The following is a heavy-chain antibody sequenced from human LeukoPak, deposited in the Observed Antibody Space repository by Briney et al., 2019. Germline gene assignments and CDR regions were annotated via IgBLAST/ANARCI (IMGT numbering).Heavy chain of an antibody. Sequence: GGSLRLSCAASGFTFSSYSMNWVRQAPGKGLEWVSSISSSSSYIYYADSVKGRFTISRDNAKNSLYLQMNSLRAEDTAVYYCARDGARDYGDYVEDYWGQGTLVTVSS. J-gene: IGHJ4*02. V-gene: IGHV3-21*01. D-gene: IGHD4-17*01. CDR2: ISSSSSYI. CDR1: GFTFSSYS. CDR3: ARDGARDYGDYVEDY.